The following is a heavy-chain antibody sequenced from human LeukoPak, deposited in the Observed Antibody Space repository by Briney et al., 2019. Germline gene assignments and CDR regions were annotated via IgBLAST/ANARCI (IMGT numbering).Heavy chain of an antibody. V-gene: IGHV3-9*01. J-gene: IGHJ4*02. CDR3: AKEADYHGELLYYYFDY. CDR2: ISWNSGLI. Sequence: GGSLRLSCATSGFTFDDYAMHWVRQAPGKGLEWVSGISWNSGLIGYADSVKGRFTISRDNAKNSLYLQMNSLRAEDPALYYCAKEADYHGELLYYYFDYWGQGTLVTVSS. D-gene: IGHD3-10*01. CDR1: GFTFDDYA.